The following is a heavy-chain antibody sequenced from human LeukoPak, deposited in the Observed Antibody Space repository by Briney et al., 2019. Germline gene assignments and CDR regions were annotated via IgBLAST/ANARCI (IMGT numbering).Heavy chain of an antibody. CDR3: ARVRTIAAVGPDFDY. CDR2: ITTSGGST. D-gene: IGHD6-13*01. Sequence: ASVKVSCEASGYTFTNYYMHWVRQAPGQGLEWMGIITTSGGSTSYAQNFQGRVTMIRDTSTSTVYMELTSLGSYDTAVYYCARVRTIAAVGPDFDYWGQGTLVTVSS. J-gene: IGHJ4*02. V-gene: IGHV1-46*01. CDR1: GYTFTNYY.